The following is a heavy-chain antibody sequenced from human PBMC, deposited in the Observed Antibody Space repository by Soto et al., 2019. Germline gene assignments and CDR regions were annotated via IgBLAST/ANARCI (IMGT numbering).Heavy chain of an antibody. Sequence: GGSLRLSCAASGFTFSGYGMHWVRQAPGKGLEWVAVIAHDGSNKYYADSVKGRFTISRDNSKNTLYMQLNSLRAEDTAVYHCAKALTSPYYKYYGMDVWGQGTTVTVSS. J-gene: IGHJ6*02. CDR3: AKALTSPYYKYYGMDV. V-gene: IGHV3-30*18. CDR1: GFTFSGYG. CDR2: IAHDGSNK.